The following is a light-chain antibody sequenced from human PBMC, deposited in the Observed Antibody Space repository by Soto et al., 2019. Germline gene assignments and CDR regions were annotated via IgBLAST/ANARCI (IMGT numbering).Light chain of an antibody. CDR2: KAS. V-gene: IGKV1-5*03. CDR3: QEYNTYSPWT. CDR1: QNVNSW. J-gene: IGKJ1*01. Sequence: DIQMTQSPSTLSASVGDRITITCRASQNVNSWLAWYQQKPGKAPKVLIYKASSLESGVPSRFRGSGSGTEFTLSICSLQPDDFATYYCQEYNTYSPWTFGQGTKVEIK.